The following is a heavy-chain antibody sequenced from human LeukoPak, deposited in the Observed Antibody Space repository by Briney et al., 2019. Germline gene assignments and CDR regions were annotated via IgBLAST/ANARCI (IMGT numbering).Heavy chain of an antibody. Sequence: GGSLRLSCAASGFTFNNYAMSWVRQAPGKGLEWVSAISGSGGSTYYADSVKGRFTISRDNSKSTLYLQMNSLRAEDTAVYYCARAVGLRLSGGAFDIWGQGTMVTVSS. CDR1: GFTFNNYA. V-gene: IGHV3-23*01. D-gene: IGHD3-3*01. J-gene: IGHJ3*02. CDR3: ARAVGLRLSGGAFDI. CDR2: ISGSGGST.